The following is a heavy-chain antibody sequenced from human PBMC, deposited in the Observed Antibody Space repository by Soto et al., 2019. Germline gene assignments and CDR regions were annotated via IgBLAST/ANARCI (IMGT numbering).Heavy chain of an antibody. J-gene: IGHJ4*02. CDR3: ARQVYTVVTPIDY. D-gene: IGHD2-21*02. Sequence: RESSLKLTSVASGFTRSIFQMTWVRQAPGKGLEWVSYISGASNYIYYADSVKGRFTISRDNAKNSVSLQMNSLRDEDTAVYYCARQVYTVVTPIDYWGQGTLVTVSS. V-gene: IGHV3-48*02. CDR1: GFTRSIFQ. CDR2: ISGASNYI.